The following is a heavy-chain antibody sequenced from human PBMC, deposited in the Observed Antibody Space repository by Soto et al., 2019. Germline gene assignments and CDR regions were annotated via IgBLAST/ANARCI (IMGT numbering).Heavy chain of an antibody. CDR1: GFTFSSYA. CDR3: ARDLFSQYCSGGSCYLYYFDY. Sequence: QVQLVESGGGVVQPGRSLRLSCAASGFTFSSYAMHWVHQAPGKGLEWVAVISYDGSNKYYADSVKGRFTISRDNSKNTLYLQMNSLRAEDTAVYYCARDLFSQYCSGGSCYLYYFDYWGQGTLVTVSS. V-gene: IGHV3-30-3*01. J-gene: IGHJ4*02. CDR2: ISYDGSNK. D-gene: IGHD2-15*01.